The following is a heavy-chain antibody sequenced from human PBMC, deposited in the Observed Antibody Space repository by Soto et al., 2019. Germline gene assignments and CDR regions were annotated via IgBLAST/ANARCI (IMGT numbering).Heavy chain of an antibody. CDR3: ARVRAELGYCSGPSCLPYYYGMDV. Sequence: QVQLVQSGAEVKKPGASVKVSCKASGYTFTSYGISWVRQAPGQGLEWMGWISAYNGNTNYAQKVQGRVTMTTDTSTSTVYVELRSLRSDDTAVYYCARVRAELGYCSGPSCLPYYYGMDVWGQGTTVTVSS. D-gene: IGHD2-15*01. J-gene: IGHJ6*02. CDR2: ISAYNGNT. V-gene: IGHV1-18*01. CDR1: GYTFTSYG.